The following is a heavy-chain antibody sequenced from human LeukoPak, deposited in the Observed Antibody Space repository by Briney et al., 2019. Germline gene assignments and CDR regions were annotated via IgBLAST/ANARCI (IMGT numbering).Heavy chain of an antibody. Sequence: GASVKVSCKASGYTFTSYDINWVRQATGQGLEWMGWMNPNSGNTGYAQKFQGRVTMTRNTSISTAYMELSSLRSEDTAVYYCAREVGIAAAGRGGYWGQGTLVTVSS. CDR1: GYTFTSYD. CDR3: AREVGIAAAGRGGY. V-gene: IGHV1-8*01. D-gene: IGHD6-13*01. CDR2: MNPNSGNT. J-gene: IGHJ4*02.